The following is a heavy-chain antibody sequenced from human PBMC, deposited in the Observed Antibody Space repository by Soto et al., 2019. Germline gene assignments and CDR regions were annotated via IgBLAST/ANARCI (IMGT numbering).Heavy chain of an antibody. V-gene: IGHV1-18*01. D-gene: IGHD3-10*01. CDR2: ISAYNGNT. J-gene: IGHJ6*02. CDR1: GYTFTSYG. Sequence: EASVKVSCKASGYTFTSYGISWVRQAPGQGLEWMGWISAYNGNTNYAQKLQGRVTMTTDTSTSTAYMELRSLRSDDTAVYYCARDTTLYGSGSYIYYYYGMDVWGQGTTVTVSS. CDR3: ARDTTLYGSGSYIYYYYGMDV.